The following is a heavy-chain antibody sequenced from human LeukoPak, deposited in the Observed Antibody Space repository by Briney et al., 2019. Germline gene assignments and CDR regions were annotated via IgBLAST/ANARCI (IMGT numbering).Heavy chain of an antibody. J-gene: IGHJ5*02. D-gene: IGHD6-19*01. Sequence: PGGSLRLSCEASGFSFSNYGMHWVRQAPGKGLEWVAVIWYDESNEYYADSVKGRFIISRNNSKNTPYLEMSSLRAEDTAVYYCAREQSVFDNWLDPWGQGTLVTVSS. CDR2: IWYDESNE. CDR1: GFSFSNYG. V-gene: IGHV3-33*01. CDR3: AREQSVFDNWLDP.